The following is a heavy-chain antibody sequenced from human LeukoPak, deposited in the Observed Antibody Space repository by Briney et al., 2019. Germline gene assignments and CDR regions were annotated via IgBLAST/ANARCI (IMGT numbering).Heavy chain of an antibody. CDR3: ARYVSGSYVGNWFDP. Sequence: SQTLSLTCTVSGGSISSGNYYWSWIRQPPGKGLEWIGHIYYSGNTYYNPSLKSRVIISADTSKNQFSLKLSSVTAADTAVYYCARYVSGSYVGNWFDPWGQGTLVTVSS. D-gene: IGHD3-10*01. V-gene: IGHV4-30-4*01. CDR2: IYYSGNT. CDR1: GGSISSGNYY. J-gene: IGHJ5*02.